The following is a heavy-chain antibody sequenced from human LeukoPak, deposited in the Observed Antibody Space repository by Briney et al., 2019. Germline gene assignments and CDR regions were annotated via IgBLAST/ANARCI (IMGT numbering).Heavy chain of an antibody. V-gene: IGHV4-61*01. CDR2: IYYSGST. J-gene: IGHJ5*02. CDR3: ASGRSGSSVDP. Sequence: PSETLSLTCTVSGGSISSGSYYWSWIRQPPGKGLEWIGYIYYSGSTNYNPSLKSRVTISVDTSKNQFSLKLSSVTAADTAVYYCASGRSGSSVDPWGQGTLVTVSS. CDR1: GGSISSGSYY. D-gene: IGHD1-26*01.